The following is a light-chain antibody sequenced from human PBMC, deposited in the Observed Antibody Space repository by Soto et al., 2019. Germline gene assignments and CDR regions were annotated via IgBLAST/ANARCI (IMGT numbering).Light chain of an antibody. Sequence: EIVMTQSPATLSVSPGERATLSCRASQSISSNLAWYQQKPGQAPRLLIYGASTRATDIPARFSGSGSGTMFTLTISSLQSEDFAVYYCQQYNNWPPHTFGQGTKVDIK. V-gene: IGKV3-15*01. CDR1: QSISSN. CDR3: QQYNNWPPHT. CDR2: GAS. J-gene: IGKJ2*01.